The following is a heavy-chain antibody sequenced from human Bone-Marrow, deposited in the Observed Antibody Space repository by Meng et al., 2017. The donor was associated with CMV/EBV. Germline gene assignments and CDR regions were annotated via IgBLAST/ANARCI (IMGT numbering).Heavy chain of an antibody. V-gene: IGHV4-59*01. CDR1: GGSISSYY. J-gene: IGHJ4*02. Sequence: SETLSLTCTVSGGSISSYYWSWIRQPPGKGLEWIGYIYYSGSTNYNPSLKSRVTISVDTSKNQFSLKLSSVTAADTAVYYCARAPMFRGAPFDYWGQGTLVTVSS. CDR2: IYYSGST. D-gene: IGHD3-10*01. CDR3: ARAPMFRGAPFDY.